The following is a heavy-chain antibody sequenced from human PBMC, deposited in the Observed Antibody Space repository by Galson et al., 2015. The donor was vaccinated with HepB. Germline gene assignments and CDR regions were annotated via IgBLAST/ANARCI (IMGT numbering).Heavy chain of an antibody. CDR2: ISAYNGNT. CDR1: GYTFTSYG. D-gene: IGHD5-18*01. V-gene: IGHV1-18*01. CDR3: ARDLSDTAMGNGADYYYGMDV. Sequence: SVKVSCKASGYTFTSYGISWVRQAPGQGLEWMGWISAYNGNTNYAQKLQGRVTMTTDTSTSTAYMELRSLRSDDTAVYYCARDLSDTAMGNGADYYYGMDVWGQGTTVTVSS. J-gene: IGHJ6*02.